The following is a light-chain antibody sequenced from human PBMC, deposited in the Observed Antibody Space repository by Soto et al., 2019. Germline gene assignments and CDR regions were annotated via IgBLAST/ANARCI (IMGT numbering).Light chain of an antibody. CDR2: GAS. V-gene: IGKV3-20*01. CDR3: QQYGSSPRT. Sequence: EIVLTQSPGTLSLSPGERATLSCRASQSVSSSYLAWYQQKPGQAPRLLIYGASSRATGIPDRFSGSGSGTDLTLTISRLEPEDFAVYYCQQYGSSPRTFGQGTKADIK. CDR1: QSVSSSY. J-gene: IGKJ1*01.